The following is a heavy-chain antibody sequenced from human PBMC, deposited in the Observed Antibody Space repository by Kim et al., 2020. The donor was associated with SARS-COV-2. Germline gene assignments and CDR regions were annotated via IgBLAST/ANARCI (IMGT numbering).Heavy chain of an antibody. Sequence: GGSLRLSCAASGFTFSSYGMHWVRQAPGKGLEWVAVIWYDGSNKYYADSVKGRFTISRDNSKNTLYLQMNSLRAEDTAVYYCAREGSGSSSFFDYWGQGTLVTVSS. CDR3: AREGSGSSSFFDY. J-gene: IGHJ4*02. CDR1: GFTFSSYG. D-gene: IGHD6-6*01. V-gene: IGHV3-33*01. CDR2: IWYDGSNK.